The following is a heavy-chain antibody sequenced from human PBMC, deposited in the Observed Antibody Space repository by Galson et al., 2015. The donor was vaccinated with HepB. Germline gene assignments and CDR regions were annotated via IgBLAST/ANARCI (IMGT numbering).Heavy chain of an antibody. CDR1: GFPFNNAW. V-gene: IGHV3-15*01. Sequence: SLRLSCAASGFPFNNAWMTWVRQAPGMGLEWVGRIKSKTDGETTDYAAPVKGRFTISREDSKNRLYLQMNSLKTEDTAVYYCTTDVYYSTYWSWLDPWGQGTLVTVSS. CDR2: IKSKTDGETT. J-gene: IGHJ5*02. CDR3: TTDVYYSTYWSWLDP. D-gene: IGHD2-8*02.